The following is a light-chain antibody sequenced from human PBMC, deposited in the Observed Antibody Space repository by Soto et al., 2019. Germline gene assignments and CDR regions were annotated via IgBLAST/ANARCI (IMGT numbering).Light chain of an antibody. CDR3: HQYSRWQGT. CDR1: QSIETW. CDR2: KAS. J-gene: IGKJ1*01. V-gene: IGKV1-5*03. Sequence: DIQLTQSPSTLSASVGDRVTITCRARQSIETWLAWYQQKPGKAPKLLIFKASNLESGVPSRFSGSGSETEFTLTISSLQPDDFATYYCHQYSRWQGTFGQGTKVEIK.